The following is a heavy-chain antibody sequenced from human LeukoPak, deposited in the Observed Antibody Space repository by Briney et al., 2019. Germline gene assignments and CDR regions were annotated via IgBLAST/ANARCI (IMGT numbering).Heavy chain of an antibody. V-gene: IGHV3-21*04. CDR3: ARDERLLSFLK. Sequence: GGSLRLSCAASGFTFSSYSMNWVRQAPGKGLEWVSSISSSSSYIYYADSVKGRFAISRDNAKNSLYLQMNSLRAEDTAIYYCARDERLLSFLKWGQGTLVTVSS. D-gene: IGHD3-3*01. CDR2: ISSSSSYI. J-gene: IGHJ4*02. CDR1: GFTFSSYS.